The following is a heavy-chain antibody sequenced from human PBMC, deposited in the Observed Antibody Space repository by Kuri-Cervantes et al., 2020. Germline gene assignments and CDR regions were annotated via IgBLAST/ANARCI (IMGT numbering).Heavy chain of an antibody. Sequence: ESLKISCAVYGGSFSGYYWSWIRQPPGKGLEWIGYIYYSGSTNYNPSLKSRVTISVDTSKNQFSLKLSSVTAADTAVYYCARASNSITTELDYWGQGTLVTVSS. CDR2: IYYSGST. CDR1: GGSFSGYY. V-gene: IGHV4-59*01. J-gene: IGHJ4*02. D-gene: IGHD3-10*01. CDR3: ARASNSITTELDY.